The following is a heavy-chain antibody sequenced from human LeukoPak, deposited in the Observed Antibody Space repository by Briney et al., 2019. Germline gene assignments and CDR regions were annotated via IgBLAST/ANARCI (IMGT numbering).Heavy chain of an antibody. V-gene: IGHV4-34*01. J-gene: IGHJ1*01. CDR1: GGSFSGYY. CDR2: INHSGST. D-gene: IGHD2-2*02. Sequence: SETLSLTCAVYGGSFSGYYWSWIRQPPGKGLEWIGKINHSGSTNYNPSLKSRVTISVDTSKNQFSLKLSSVTAADTAVYYCARGLSRYCSSTSCYTPYFQHWGQGTLVTVSS. CDR3: ARGLSRYCSSTSCYTPYFQH.